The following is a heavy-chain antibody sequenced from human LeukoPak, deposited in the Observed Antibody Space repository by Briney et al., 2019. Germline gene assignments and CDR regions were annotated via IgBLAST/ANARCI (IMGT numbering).Heavy chain of an antibody. CDR1: GYTFTGYY. V-gene: IGHV1-2*06. CDR2: INPNSGGT. CDR3: ARDYSDYYTFDY. D-gene: IGHD1-26*01. Sequence: ASVKVSCKASGYTFTGYYMHWVRQAPGQGLEWMGRINPNSGGTNYAQKFQGRVTMTRDTSISTAYMELSRQRSDDTAVYYCARDYSDYYTFDYWGQGTLVTVSS. J-gene: IGHJ4*02.